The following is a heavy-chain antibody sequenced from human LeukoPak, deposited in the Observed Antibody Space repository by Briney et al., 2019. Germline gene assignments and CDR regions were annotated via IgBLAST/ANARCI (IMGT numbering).Heavy chain of an antibody. CDR1: GYTFTDYY. V-gene: IGHV1-8*02. J-gene: IGHJ4*02. CDR3: ARGLTRGIVVVPPGY. Sequence: GASVKVSCKASGYTFTDYYIHWVRQAPGQGLEWMGWMNPNSGNTGYAQKFQGRVTMTRNTSISTAYMELSSLRSEDTAVYYCARGLTRGIVVVPPGYWGQGTLVTVSS. CDR2: MNPNSGNT. D-gene: IGHD3-22*01.